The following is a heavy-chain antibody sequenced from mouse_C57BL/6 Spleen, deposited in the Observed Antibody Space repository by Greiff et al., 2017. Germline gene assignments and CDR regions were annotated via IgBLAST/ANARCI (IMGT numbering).Heavy chain of an antibody. V-gene: IGHV1-82*01. Sequence: VQLQESGPELVKPGASVKISCKASGYAFSSSWMNWVKQRPGKGLEWIGRIYPGDGDTNYNGKFKGKATLTADKSSSTAYMQLSSLTSEDSAVYFCAYYSSAMDYWGQGTSVTVSS. CDR1: GYAFSSSW. D-gene: IGHD2-5*01. J-gene: IGHJ4*01. CDR2: IYPGDGDT. CDR3: AYYSSAMDY.